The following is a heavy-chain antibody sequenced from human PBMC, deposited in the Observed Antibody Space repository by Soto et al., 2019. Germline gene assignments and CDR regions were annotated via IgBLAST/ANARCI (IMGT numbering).Heavy chain of an antibody. D-gene: IGHD1-1*01. J-gene: IGHJ4*02. CDR2: IYSGGAT. Sequence: EVQLVESGGGLVQPGGSLRLSCAASGFTVGNNYMRWVRQAPGKGLEWVSLIYSGGATYYADSVKGRFTISRDNSKNTLYLQMNSLSAEDTAVYYCARDGTYNWVGGQGILVTVSS. CDR3: ARDGTYNWV. V-gene: IGHV3-66*01. CDR1: GFTVGNNY.